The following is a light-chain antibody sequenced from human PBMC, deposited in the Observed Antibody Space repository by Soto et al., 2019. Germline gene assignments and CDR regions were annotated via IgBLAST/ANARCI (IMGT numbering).Light chain of an antibody. CDR3: QQNYRAPLT. J-gene: IGKJ4*01. V-gene: IGKV1-39*01. CDR2: GAS. Sequence: DIQMTQSPSSVSALIGDRVTITCRASQGVGSHVNWYQQKPGKAPNLLIHGASNLQSGVTSTFSGSGSGTDFTLTISSLQPEDFATYYCQQNYRAPLTFGGGTKVEIK. CDR1: QGVGSH.